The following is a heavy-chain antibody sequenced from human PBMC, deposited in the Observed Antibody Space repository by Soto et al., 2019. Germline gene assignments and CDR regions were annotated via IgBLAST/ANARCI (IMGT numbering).Heavy chain of an antibody. J-gene: IGHJ4*02. D-gene: IGHD1-26*01. CDR1: NGSISGFY. CDR3: VRVGVGIGTHLES. V-gene: IGHV4-59*12. Sequence: SETLSLTCSVSNGSISGFYWTWIRQPPGKILEWIGYIHYSGRTDYNPSLTSRATMSVDTSKNQFYLNLKSITAADTAVYYCVRVGVGIGTHLESWGRGTLVTV. CDR2: IHYSGRT.